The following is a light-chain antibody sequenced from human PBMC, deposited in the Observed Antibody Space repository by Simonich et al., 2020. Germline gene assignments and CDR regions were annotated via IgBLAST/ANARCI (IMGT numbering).Light chain of an antibody. V-gene: IGKV3-20*01. J-gene: IGKJ5*01. Sequence: EIVLTQSPGTRSLSPGERATLSCRASQSFSSSTLAWYQPKPGQAPRRLIYGASSRATGIPDRFSGSGSGTDFTLTISRLEPEDFAVYYCQQYGSSPITFGQGTRLEIK. CDR1: QSFSSST. CDR2: GAS. CDR3: QQYGSSPIT.